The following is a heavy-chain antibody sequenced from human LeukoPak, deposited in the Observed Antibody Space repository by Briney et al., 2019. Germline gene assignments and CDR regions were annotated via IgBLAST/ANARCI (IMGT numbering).Heavy chain of an antibody. V-gene: IGHV4-4*07. CDR2: IYARGTT. D-gene: IGHD3-3*01. CDR1: GGSISNYH. CDR3: ARDGVHFPIFGVVTIPPDLGVFDM. J-gene: IGHJ3*02. Sequence: SQTLSLTCTVSGGSISNYHWPWIRQPAAKGLEGIGHIYARGTTIFNPSLNSRVTISVDKSKNPVSLKRNSVTAGDTAMYYCARDGVHFPIFGVVTIPPDLGVFDMWGHGTMVSVSS.